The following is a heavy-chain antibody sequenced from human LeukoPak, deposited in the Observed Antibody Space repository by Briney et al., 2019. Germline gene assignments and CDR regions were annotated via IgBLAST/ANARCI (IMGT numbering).Heavy chain of an antibody. CDR2: INWNGGST. CDR1: GFTFDDHG. CDR3: ARGYYYDSSGPNIPFDY. D-gene: IGHD3-22*01. V-gene: IGHV3-20*04. Sequence: GGSLRVSCAASGFTFDDHGMSWVRHAPGKGLEWVFGINWNGGSTGYADSVKGRFTISRDNARNRLYLQMNSLRAEDTAVYYCARGYYYDSSGPNIPFDYWGQGTLVTVSS. J-gene: IGHJ4*02.